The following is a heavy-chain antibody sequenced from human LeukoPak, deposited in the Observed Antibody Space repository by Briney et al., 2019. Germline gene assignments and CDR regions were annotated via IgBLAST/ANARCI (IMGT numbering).Heavy chain of an antibody. CDR3: ARDPGGNLRYFDWLLDDY. D-gene: IGHD3-9*01. J-gene: IGHJ4*02. V-gene: IGHV3-30-3*01. Sequence: GGSMRLSCAASGFTFSIYAMHWVRQAPGKGMEWVAVISYDGSNKYYADSVKGRFTISTDNSKNTLYLQMNSLRAEDTAVYYCARDPGGNLRYFDWLLDDYWGQGTLVTVSS. CDR1: GFTFSIYA. CDR2: ISYDGSNK.